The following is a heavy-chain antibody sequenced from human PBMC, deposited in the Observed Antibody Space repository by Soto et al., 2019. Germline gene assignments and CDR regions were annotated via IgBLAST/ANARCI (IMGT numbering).Heavy chain of an antibody. Sequence: PSETLSLTCAVYGGSFSGYHWTWIRQPPARGLEWIGEITHLASHNYNTALKSRANISIDTSKNQFSLNTRCVTATDTAVYYCARIPRSDYSDHHDFWGQGTLVTVSS. D-gene: IGHD4-17*01. CDR2: ITHLASH. V-gene: IGHV4-34*01. CDR1: GGSFSGYH. CDR3: ARIPRSDYSDHHDF. J-gene: IGHJ4*02.